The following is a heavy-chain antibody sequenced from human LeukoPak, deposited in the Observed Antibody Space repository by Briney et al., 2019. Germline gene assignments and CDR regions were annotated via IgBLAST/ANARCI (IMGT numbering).Heavy chain of an antibody. D-gene: IGHD4-17*01. Sequence: PGGSLRLSCAASGFTFSSYAMSWVRQAPGKGLEWVSAISGSGGSTYYADSVKGRFTISRDNSKNTLYLQMNSLRAEDTAVYYCAKTAQDYGDYVVYMDVWGKGTTVTVSS. V-gene: IGHV3-23*01. CDR2: ISGSGGST. CDR3: AKTAQDYGDYVVYMDV. CDR1: GFTFSSYA. J-gene: IGHJ6*03.